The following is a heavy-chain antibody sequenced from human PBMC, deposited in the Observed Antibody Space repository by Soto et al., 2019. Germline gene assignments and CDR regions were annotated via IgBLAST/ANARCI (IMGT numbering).Heavy chain of an antibody. CDR3: AKQTPNAGSTV. CDR1: GFTFTTYA. CDR2: VSGSGGST. Sequence: EVQLLESGGGLVQPGGSLRLSCAASGFTFTTYAMNWVRQAPGKGLEWVSTVSGSGGSTYHADSVKGRFTVSRDNSKNTLYQQMNSLRTEDTAVYYCAKQTPNAGSTVWGQGTTVTVSS. D-gene: IGHD2-2*01. V-gene: IGHV3-23*01. J-gene: IGHJ6*02.